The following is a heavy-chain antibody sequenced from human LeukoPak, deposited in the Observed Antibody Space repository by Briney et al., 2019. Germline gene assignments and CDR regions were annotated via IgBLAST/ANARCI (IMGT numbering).Heavy chain of an antibody. CDR3: AKVYSGSYLDAFDI. Sequence: SGGSLRLSCAASGFTFDDYAMHWVRQAPGKGLEWVSGISWNSGSIGYADSVKGRFTISRDNAKNSLYLQMNSLRAEDTALYYCAKVYSGSYLDAFDIWGQGTMVTVSS. V-gene: IGHV3-9*01. D-gene: IGHD1-26*01. CDR1: GFTFDDYA. CDR2: ISWNSGSI. J-gene: IGHJ3*02.